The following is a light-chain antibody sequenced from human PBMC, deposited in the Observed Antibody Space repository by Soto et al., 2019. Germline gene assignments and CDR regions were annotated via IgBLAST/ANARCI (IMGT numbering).Light chain of an antibody. V-gene: IGKV1-5*01. J-gene: IGKJ1*01. CDR3: EKYNSYWT. Sequence: DIQMTQSPSTLSASVGDRVTITCRASQSISSWLAWYQQKPGKAPKLLIYDASSLESGVPSRVSGSGSGTEFTPTISSLQPEDFGTYYCEKYNSYWTFGQGTKVDIK. CDR2: DAS. CDR1: QSISSW.